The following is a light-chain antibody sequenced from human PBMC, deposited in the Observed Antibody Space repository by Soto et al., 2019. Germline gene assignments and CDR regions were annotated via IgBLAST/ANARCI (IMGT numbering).Light chain of an antibody. J-gene: IGKJ3*01. V-gene: IGKV3-20*01. CDR3: QQFGSSPGFT. CDR2: GAS. Sequence: EIVLTQSPGTLSLSPGERATLSCRASQSINNRYLAWYQQKPGQAPRLLIYGASSRATGIPDRFIGSGSGTDFTLTSSSLEPEEFAVYYCQQFGSSPGFTFGPGTKVDIK. CDR1: QSINNRY.